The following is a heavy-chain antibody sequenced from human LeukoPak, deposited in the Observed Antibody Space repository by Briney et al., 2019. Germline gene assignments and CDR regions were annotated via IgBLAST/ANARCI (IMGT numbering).Heavy chain of an antibody. Sequence: SETLSLTCTVSGGSISSSSYYWGWIRQPPGKGLEWIGSIYYSGSTYYNPSLKSRVTISVDTSKNQFSLKLSSVTAADTAVYYCARSISVVVPAAFDYWGQGTLVTVSS. CDR1: GGSISSSSYY. D-gene: IGHD2-2*01. CDR2: IYYSGST. J-gene: IGHJ4*02. CDR3: ARSISVVVPAAFDY. V-gene: IGHV4-39*07.